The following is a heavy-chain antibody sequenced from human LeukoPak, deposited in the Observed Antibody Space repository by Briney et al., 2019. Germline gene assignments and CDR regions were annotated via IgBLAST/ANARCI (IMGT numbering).Heavy chain of an antibody. Sequence: GGSLRLSCAVSGFTFSNYAMSWVRQAPGKGLEWMTIISYDGRKESYADSVKGRFTISRDKSKNTLYLQMNSLRAEDTALYYCAREGLDYYYGLDVWGQGTTVTVSS. V-gene: IGHV3-30*04. J-gene: IGHJ6*02. CDR1: GFTFSNYA. CDR2: ISYDGRKE. CDR3: AREGLDYYYGLDV. D-gene: IGHD3-22*01.